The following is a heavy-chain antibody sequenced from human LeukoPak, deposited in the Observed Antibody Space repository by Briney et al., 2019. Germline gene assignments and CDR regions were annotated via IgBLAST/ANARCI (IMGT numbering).Heavy chain of an antibody. D-gene: IGHD1-1*01. CDR3: ASSGTTVGVWFDP. CDR2: INHSGST. J-gene: IGHJ5*02. V-gene: IGHV4-34*01. Sequence: SETLSLTCAVYGGSFSGYYWSWIRQPPGKGLEWIGEINHSGSTNYSPSLKSRVTISVDTSKNQFSLKLSSVTAADTAVYYCASSGTTVGVWFDPWGQGTLVTVSS. CDR1: GGSFSGYY.